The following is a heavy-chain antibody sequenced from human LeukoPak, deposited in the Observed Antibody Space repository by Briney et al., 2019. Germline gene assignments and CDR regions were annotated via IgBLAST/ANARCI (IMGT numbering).Heavy chain of an antibody. CDR3: ARDDSSSSYDGGPDRTQGESNWFDP. Sequence: ESGRSLRLSCAASGFTFSSYGMPWVRQAPGKGLEWMAVIWYDGSNKYYADSVKGRFTITRDNSKNTLYLQMNSLRAEDTAVYYCARDDSSSSYDGGPDRTQGESNWFDPWGQGTLVTVSS. V-gene: IGHV3-33*01. CDR1: GFTFSSYG. CDR2: IWYDGSNK. D-gene: IGHD6-6*01. J-gene: IGHJ5*02.